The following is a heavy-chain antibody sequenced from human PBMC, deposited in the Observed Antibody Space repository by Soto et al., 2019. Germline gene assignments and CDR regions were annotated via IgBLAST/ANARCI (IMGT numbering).Heavy chain of an antibody. CDR3: TTSYDSSGQFGY. Sequence: ASVKVSCKASGYTFTVYYMHWVRQAPAQGLEWMGWINPNSGGTNYAQKFQGRVTMTRDTSISTAYMELSRLRSDDTAVYYCTTSYDSSGQFGYWGQGTLVTVSS. CDR2: INPNSGGT. CDR1: GYTFTVYY. D-gene: IGHD3-22*01. V-gene: IGHV1-2*02. J-gene: IGHJ4*02.